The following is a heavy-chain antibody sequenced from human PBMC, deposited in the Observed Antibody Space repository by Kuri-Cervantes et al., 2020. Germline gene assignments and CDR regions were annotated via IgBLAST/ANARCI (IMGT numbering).Heavy chain of an antibody. V-gene: IGHV3-30*18. D-gene: IGHD1-26*01. J-gene: IGHJ6*02. CDR2: ISYDGSNK. Sequence: GGSLRLSCAASGFTFSSYGMHWVRQAPGKGLEWVAVISYDGSNKYYADSVKGRFTISRDNSKNTLYLQMNSPRAEDTAVYYCAKGGSYFNYYGMDVWGQGTTVTVSS. CDR3: AKGGSYFNYYGMDV. CDR1: GFTFSSYG.